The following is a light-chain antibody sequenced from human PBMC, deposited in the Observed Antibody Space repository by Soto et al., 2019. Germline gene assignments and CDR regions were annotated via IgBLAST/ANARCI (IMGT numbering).Light chain of an antibody. CDR1: SSDVGGYNY. CDR2: EVS. J-gene: IGLJ1*01. Sequence: QSVLTQPPSASGSPGQSVTISCTGTSSDVGGYNYVSWYQQHPGRAPKLMIYEVSKRPSGVPDRFSGSKSGNTASLTVSGRQAEDEADYYCSSYAGSNNLGVFGTGTKLTGL. CDR3: SSYAGSNNLGV. V-gene: IGLV2-8*01.